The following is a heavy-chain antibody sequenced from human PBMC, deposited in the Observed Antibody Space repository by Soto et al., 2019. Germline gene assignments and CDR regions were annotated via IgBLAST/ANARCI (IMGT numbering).Heavy chain of an antibody. V-gene: IGHV2-26*01. Sequence: QVNLKESGPVLVKPTETLTLRCTVSGLSITDSEMGVSWISQPPGQPLEWLAHIDSSGEKSYRTFLKSRLAISKDTSKSQIVLTMTNMDPADTATYYCARRHLAVAVSPWFDPWGQGIPVTVSS. CDR3: ARRHLAVAVSPWFDP. D-gene: IGHD6-19*01. CDR2: IDSSGEK. CDR1: GLSITDSEMG. J-gene: IGHJ5*02.